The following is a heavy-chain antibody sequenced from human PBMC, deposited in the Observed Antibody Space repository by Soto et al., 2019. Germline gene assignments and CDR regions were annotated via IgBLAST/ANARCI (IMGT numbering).Heavy chain of an antibody. Sequence: EVQLVESGEGLVQPGGSLRLSCAASEFTFSSYSMHWVRQAPGKGLEYVSVISSDGGSTYYADSVKGRFTISRDNSKSTLYLQMGSLRSEDMAVYYCARSSSSSNPYYGMDVWGQGTTVTVSS. CDR1: EFTFSSYS. D-gene: IGHD6-6*01. CDR3: ARSSSSSNPYYGMDV. V-gene: IGHV3-64*02. CDR2: ISSDGGST. J-gene: IGHJ6*02.